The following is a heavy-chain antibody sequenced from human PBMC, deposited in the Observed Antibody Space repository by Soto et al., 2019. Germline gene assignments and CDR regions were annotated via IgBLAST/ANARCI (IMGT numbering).Heavy chain of an antibody. D-gene: IGHD2-2*01. CDR3: AKGGIVVVPAAMSYYYYYMDV. CDR2: ISGSGGST. V-gene: IGHV3-23*01. Sequence: EVQLLESGGGLVQPGGSLRLSCAASRFTFSSYAMSWVRQAPGKGLEWVSAISGSGGSTYYADSVKGWFTISRDNSKNTLYLQMNSLRAEDTAVYYCAKGGIVVVPAAMSYYYYYMDVWGKGTTVTVSS. CDR1: RFTFSSYA. J-gene: IGHJ6*03.